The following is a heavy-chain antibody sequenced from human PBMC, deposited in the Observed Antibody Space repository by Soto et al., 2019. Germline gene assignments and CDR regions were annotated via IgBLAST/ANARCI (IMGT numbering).Heavy chain of an antibody. D-gene: IGHD6-19*01. CDR3: ARVPSSGWYYFDY. CDR1: GFTFSSYA. Sequence: PGGSLRLSCAASGFTFSSYAMHWVRQAPGKGLEWVAVISYEGSNKYYADSVKGRFTISRDNSKNTLYLQMNSLRAEDTAVYYCARVPSSGWYYFDYWGQGTLVTVSS. J-gene: IGHJ4*02. CDR2: ISYEGSNK. V-gene: IGHV3-30-3*01.